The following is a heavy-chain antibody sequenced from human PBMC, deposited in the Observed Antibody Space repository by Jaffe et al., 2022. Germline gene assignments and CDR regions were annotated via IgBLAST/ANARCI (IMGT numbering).Heavy chain of an antibody. V-gene: IGHV3-9*01. J-gene: IGHJ4*02. Sequence: EVQLVESGGGLVQPGRSLRLSCAASGFTFDDYAMHWVRQAPGKGLEWVSGISWNSGSIGYADSVKGRFTISRDNAKNSLYLQMNSLRAEDTALYYCAKAEGYCSSTSCPSYFDYWGQGTLVTVSS. CDR3: AKAEGYCSSTSCPSYFDY. CDR2: ISWNSGSI. CDR1: GFTFDDYA. D-gene: IGHD2-2*01.